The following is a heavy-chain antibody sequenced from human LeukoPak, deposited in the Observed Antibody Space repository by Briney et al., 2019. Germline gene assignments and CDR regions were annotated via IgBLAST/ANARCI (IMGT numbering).Heavy chain of an antibody. J-gene: IGHJ5*02. V-gene: IGHV4-39*01. CDR2: IYYSGST. CDR3: ARHIVVVVAAAFDP. CDR1: GGSTSSSSYY. D-gene: IGHD2-15*01. Sequence: SETLSLTCTVSGGSTSSSSYYWGWIRQPPGKGLEWIGSIYYSGSTYYNPSLKSRVTISVDTSKNQFSLKLSSVTAADTAVYYCARHIVVVVAAAFDPWGQGTLVTVSS.